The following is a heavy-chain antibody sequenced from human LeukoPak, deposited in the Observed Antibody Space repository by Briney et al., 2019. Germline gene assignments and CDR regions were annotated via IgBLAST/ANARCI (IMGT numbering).Heavy chain of an antibody. D-gene: IGHD2-2*01. CDR2: IYYSGST. Sequence: SETLSLTCTVSGGSISSYYWSWIRQPPGKGLEWIGYIYYSGSTNYNPSLKSRVTISVDTSKNQFSLRLSSVTAADTAVYYCARVGGYCSSTSCYHYYYMDVWGKGTTVTISS. J-gene: IGHJ6*03. V-gene: IGHV4-59*01. CDR1: GGSISSYY. CDR3: ARVGGYCSSTSCYHYYYMDV.